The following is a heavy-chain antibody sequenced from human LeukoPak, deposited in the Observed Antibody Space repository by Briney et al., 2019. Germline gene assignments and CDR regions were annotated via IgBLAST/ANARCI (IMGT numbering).Heavy chain of an antibody. V-gene: IGHV3-7*04. J-gene: IGHJ4*02. CDR2: IKQDGSEK. CDR1: GFPFSNYW. CDR3: ARGIEYSSDVDY. Sequence: AGGSLRLSCLGSGFPFSNYWMSWVRQTAGKGLEWVGNIKQDGSEKYYVDSVKGRFTISRDNAKNLLHLQMSSLRVEDTAIYYCARGIEYSSDVDYGGQGTVVTVSS. D-gene: IGHD5-18*01.